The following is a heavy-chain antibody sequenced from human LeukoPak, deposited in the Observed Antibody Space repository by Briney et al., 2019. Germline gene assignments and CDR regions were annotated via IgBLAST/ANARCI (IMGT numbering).Heavy chain of an antibody. CDR3: ARADCSSSTCYLRRSWFDP. CDR1: GFTLSNYD. J-gene: IGHJ5*02. Sequence: GGSLRLSCAASGFTLSNYDMNWVRQAPGKGLEWVSSTSTSSRYIYYKDSVRGRFTISRDDAKNSLYLEMNSLRAEDTAVYHCARADCSSSTCYLRRSWFDPWGQGTLVTVSS. V-gene: IGHV3-21*01. CDR2: TSTSSRYI. D-gene: IGHD2-2*01.